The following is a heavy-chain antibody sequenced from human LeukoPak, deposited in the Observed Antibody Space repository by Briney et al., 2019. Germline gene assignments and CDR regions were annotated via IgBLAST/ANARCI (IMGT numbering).Heavy chain of an antibody. V-gene: IGHV1-18*04. CDR1: GYTFTSYG. Sequence: ASVKVSCKASGYTFTSYGISWVRQAPGQGLEWMGWISAYNGNTNYAQKLQGRVTMTTDTSTSTAYMELRGLRSDDTAVYYCARIYCSSTSCYAVDYWGQGTLVTVSS. CDR3: ARIYCSSTSCYAVDY. D-gene: IGHD2-2*01. CDR2: ISAYNGNT. J-gene: IGHJ4*02.